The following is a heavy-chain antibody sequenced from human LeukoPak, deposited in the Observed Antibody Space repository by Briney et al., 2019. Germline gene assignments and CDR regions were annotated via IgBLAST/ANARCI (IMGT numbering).Heavy chain of an antibody. CDR2: IYSGGSP. Sequence: PGGSLRLSCAASGFIVSSNYMSWVRQAPGKGLEWVSVIYSGGSPYYADSVKGRFIISRDISKNTLYLQMNSLRAEDTAVYYCVKGRYDSGSYYFDYWGQGTLVTVSS. D-gene: IGHD3-10*01. J-gene: IGHJ4*02. CDR3: VKGRYDSGSYYFDY. CDR1: GFIVSSNY. V-gene: IGHV3-66*01.